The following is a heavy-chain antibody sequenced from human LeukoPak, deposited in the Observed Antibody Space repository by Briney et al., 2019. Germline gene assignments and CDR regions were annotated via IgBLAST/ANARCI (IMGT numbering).Heavy chain of an antibody. V-gene: IGHV3-66*01. CDR1: GFTVSSNY. CDR2: LYSSGTT. D-gene: IGHD7-27*01. J-gene: IGHJ4*02. Sequence: GGSLRLSCAASGFTVSSNYMSWVRQAPGKGLEWVSVLYSSGTTYYADSVKGRFTISRDNSKNTFSLQMNSLRAEDTALYYCARGQTGLLDYWGQGTLVTVSS. CDR3: ARGQTGLLDY.